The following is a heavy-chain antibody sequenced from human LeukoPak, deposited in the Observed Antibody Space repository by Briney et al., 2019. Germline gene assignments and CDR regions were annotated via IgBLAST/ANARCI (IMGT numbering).Heavy chain of an antibody. CDR2: ISGSGGST. V-gene: IGHV3-23*01. CDR3: AKDRDSDWTSKYFQH. D-gene: IGHD6-19*01. CDR1: GFTVSSNY. Sequence: GGSLRLSCAASGFTVSSNYMSWVRQAPGKGLEWVSAISGSGGSTYYAGSVKGRFTISRDDSKNTLYLQMNSLRADDTAVYYCAKDRDSDWTSKYFQHWGQGTLVTVSS. J-gene: IGHJ1*01.